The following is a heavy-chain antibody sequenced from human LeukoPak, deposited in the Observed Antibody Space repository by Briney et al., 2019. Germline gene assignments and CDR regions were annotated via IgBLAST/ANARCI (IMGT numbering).Heavy chain of an antibody. Sequence: SETLSLTCTVSGGSISGYYWSWIRQPPGKGLEWIGYIYYSGSTNYNPSLKSRVTISVDTSKNQFSLKLSSVTAADTAVYYCARGSPVPDPWGQGTPVTVSS. CDR2: IYYSGST. J-gene: IGHJ5*02. V-gene: IGHV4-59*01. D-gene: IGHD3-10*01. CDR3: ARGSPVPDP. CDR1: GGSISGYY.